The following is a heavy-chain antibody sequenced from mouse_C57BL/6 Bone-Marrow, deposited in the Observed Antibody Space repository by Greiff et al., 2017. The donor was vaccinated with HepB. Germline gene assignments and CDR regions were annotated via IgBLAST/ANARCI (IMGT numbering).Heavy chain of an antibody. Sequence: VKLVESGGGLVKPGGSLKLSCAASGFTFSDYGMHWVRQAPEKGLEWVAYISSGSSTIYYADTVKGRFTISRDNAKNTLFLQMTSLRSEDTAMYYCARKPVYYYGSRYWYFDVWGTGTTVTVSS. CDR2: ISSGSSTI. J-gene: IGHJ1*03. CDR1: GFTFSDYG. V-gene: IGHV5-17*01. D-gene: IGHD1-1*01. CDR3: ARKPVYYYGSRYWYFDV.